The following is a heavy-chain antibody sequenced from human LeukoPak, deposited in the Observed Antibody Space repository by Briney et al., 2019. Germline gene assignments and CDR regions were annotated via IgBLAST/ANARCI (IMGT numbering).Heavy chain of an antibody. V-gene: IGHV3-30*18. CDR1: GFTFSSYG. D-gene: IGHD3-16*02. CDR3: AKDGNVWGSYQNPDY. J-gene: IGHJ4*02. CDR2: ISYDGSNK. Sequence: GGSLRLSCAASGFTFSSYGMHWVRQAPGKGLEWVTVISYDGSNKYYADSVKGRFTISRDNSKNTLYLQMNSLRAEDTAVYYCAKDGNVWGSYQNPDYWGQGTLVTVSS.